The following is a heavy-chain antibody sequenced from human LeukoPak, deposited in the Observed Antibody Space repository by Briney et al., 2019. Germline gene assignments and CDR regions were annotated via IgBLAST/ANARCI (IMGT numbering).Heavy chain of an antibody. CDR3: AREFSAYAIEY. V-gene: IGHV4-59*01. D-gene: IGHD5-12*01. Sequence: SETLSLTCTVSNGSINNYYWSWIRQPPGKGLEWIGYIYYSGSTNYNPSLKSRVTISVDTSKDQFSLKLSSVTAADTAVYYCAREFSAYAIEYWGQGTLVTVSS. CDR2: IYYSGST. CDR1: NGSINNYY. J-gene: IGHJ4*02.